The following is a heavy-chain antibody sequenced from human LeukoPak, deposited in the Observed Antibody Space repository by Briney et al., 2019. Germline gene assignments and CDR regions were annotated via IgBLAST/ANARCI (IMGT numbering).Heavy chain of an antibody. D-gene: IGHD3-22*01. CDR1: GGSFSGYY. CDR2: INHSGST. CDR3: ARGKQDPYDSSGYLYYYYYYYMDV. Sequence: SETLSLTCAVYGGSFSGYYWSWIRQPPGKGREWIGEINHSGSTNYNPSLKSRVTISVDTSKNQFSLKLSSVTAAVTAVYYCARGKQDPYDSSGYLYYYYYYYMDVWGKGTTVTVSS. V-gene: IGHV4-34*01. J-gene: IGHJ6*03.